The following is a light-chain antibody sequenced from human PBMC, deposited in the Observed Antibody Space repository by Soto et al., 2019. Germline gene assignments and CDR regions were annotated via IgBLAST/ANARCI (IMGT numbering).Light chain of an antibody. Sequence: DIVLPQYPATLSLSPGERATLSCRASQSVSSYLAWYQQKPGQAPRLLIYDAPNRATGIPARFSGSGSGTDFTLTISSLEPEDFAVYYCQQRSNWPTTFGQRSKVDI. CDR2: DAP. CDR1: QSVSSY. J-gene: IGKJ1*01. CDR3: QQRSNWPTT. V-gene: IGKV3-11*01.